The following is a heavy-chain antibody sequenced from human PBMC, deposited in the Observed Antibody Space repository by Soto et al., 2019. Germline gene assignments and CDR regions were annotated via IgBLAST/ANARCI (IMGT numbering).Heavy chain of an antibody. CDR1: GFTFSSCA. CDR2: FSVNGGST. J-gene: IGHJ4*02. Sequence: EVQLLESGGGLVQAGGSLRVSCAASGFTFSSCAMGWVRQAPGKGLEWVSSFSVNGGSTYYADSVKGRFTISRDNSKNILYLHMISLRAEDTAVYYCAKERNSWYSSGSDSWGQGTLVTVSS. CDR3: AKERNSWYSSGSDS. D-gene: IGHD2-15*01. V-gene: IGHV3-23*01.